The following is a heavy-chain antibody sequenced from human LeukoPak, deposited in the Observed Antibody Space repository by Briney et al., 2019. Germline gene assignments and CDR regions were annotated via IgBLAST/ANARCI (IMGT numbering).Heavy chain of an antibody. CDR2: INHSGST. CDR1: GGSISSSSYY. V-gene: IGHV4-39*07. Sequence: SETLSLTCTVSGGSISSSSYYWSWIRQPPGKGLEWIGEINHSGSTNYNPSLKSRVTISVDTSKNQFSLKLSSVTAADTAVYYCARGDAYYDFWSGYYLRFDPWGQGTLVTVSS. J-gene: IGHJ5*02. D-gene: IGHD3-3*01. CDR3: ARGDAYYDFWSGYYLRFDP.